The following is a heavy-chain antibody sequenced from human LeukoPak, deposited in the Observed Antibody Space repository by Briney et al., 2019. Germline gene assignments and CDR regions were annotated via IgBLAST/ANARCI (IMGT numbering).Heavy chain of an antibody. Sequence: GGSLRLSCAASGFTFSSYGMHWVRQAPGKGLEWVAFIRYDGSNKYYADSVKGRFTISRDNSKNTLYLQMNSLRAEDTAVYYCARDQSHRDPVAFDIWGQGTMVTVSS. J-gene: IGHJ3*02. V-gene: IGHV3-30*02. CDR2: IRYDGSNK. D-gene: IGHD3-10*01. CDR1: GFTFSSYG. CDR3: ARDQSHRDPVAFDI.